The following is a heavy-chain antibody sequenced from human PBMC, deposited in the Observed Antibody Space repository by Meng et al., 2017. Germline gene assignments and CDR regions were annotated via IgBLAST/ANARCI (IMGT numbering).Heavy chain of an antibody. V-gene: IGHV1-18*01. Sequence: QVKLGQSGAEVKKPGAPVKVSCKASGYTFTSYGISWVRQAPGQGLEWMGWISAYNGNTNYAQKLQGRVTMTTDTSTSTAYMELRSLRSDDTAVYYCARETYYDFWSGYGHFDYWGQGTLVTVSS. CDR2: ISAYNGNT. D-gene: IGHD3-3*01. CDR3: ARETYYDFWSGYGHFDY. CDR1: GYTFTSYG. J-gene: IGHJ4*02.